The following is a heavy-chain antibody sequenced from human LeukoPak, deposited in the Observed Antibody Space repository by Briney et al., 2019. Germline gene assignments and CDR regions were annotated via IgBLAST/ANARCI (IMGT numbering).Heavy chain of an antibody. CDR2: ISGSGGYA. Sequence: GGSLRLSCAASGFTFRSYAMSWVRQAPGKGLEWVSGISGSGGYAYHADSVKGRFTIARDNSKNTLYLQMNSLRAEDTAVYYCAKIPDEYCSSTPCYHPFDYWGQGTLVTVSS. V-gene: IGHV3-23*01. J-gene: IGHJ4*02. CDR3: AKIPDEYCSSTPCYHPFDY. CDR1: GFTFRSYA. D-gene: IGHD2-2*01.